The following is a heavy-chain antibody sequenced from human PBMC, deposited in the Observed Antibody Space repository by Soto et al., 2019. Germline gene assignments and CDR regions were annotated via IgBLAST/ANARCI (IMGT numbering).Heavy chain of an antibody. CDR2: MYYSGST. J-gene: IGHJ4*02. D-gene: IGHD2-2*01. Sequence: LETLSLTCTVSGGSISSSSYYWSWIRQPPGKGLEWIGCMYYSGSTYYNPSLKSRVTISIDTSKNQFSLKLSSVTAADTAVYYCARVPDYWGQGILVTVSS. CDR3: ARVPDY. V-gene: IGHV4-39*07. CDR1: GGSISSSSYY.